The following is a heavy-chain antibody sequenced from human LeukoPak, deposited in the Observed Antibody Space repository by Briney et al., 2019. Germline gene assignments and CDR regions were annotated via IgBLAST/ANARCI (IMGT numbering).Heavy chain of an antibody. D-gene: IGHD1-26*01. J-gene: IGHJ3*02. Sequence: GGSLRLSCVASEFTFSSSAMHWVRQAPGKGLEWVAVILHNGRNKYYTDSVKGRFTISRDNSKSTLYLQMNSLRPEDTAVYYCAREPSGSPSYDAFDTWGQRTMVTVSS. V-gene: IGHV3-30*03. CDR3: AREPSGSPSYDAFDT. CDR2: ILHNGRNK. CDR1: EFTFSSSA.